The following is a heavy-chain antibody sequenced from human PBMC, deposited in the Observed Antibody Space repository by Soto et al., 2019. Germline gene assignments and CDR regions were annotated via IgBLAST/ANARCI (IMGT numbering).Heavy chain of an antibody. J-gene: IGHJ4*02. CDR2: INAGYGNT. V-gene: IGHV1-3*01. CDR1: GYTFSSYA. CDR3: ARDTGDGTFDF. Sequence: GASVKVSCKASGYTFSSYAMHWVRQAPGQRLEWMGWINAGYGNTKSSQKFQDRVTISRDTSASTAYMELTSLRSEDTAVYYCARDTGDGTFDFWGQGTLVTVSP. D-gene: IGHD7-27*01.